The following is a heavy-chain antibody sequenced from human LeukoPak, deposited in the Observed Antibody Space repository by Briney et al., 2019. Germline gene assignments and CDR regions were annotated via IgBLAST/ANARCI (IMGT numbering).Heavy chain of an antibody. D-gene: IGHD1-1*01. V-gene: IGHV4-59*08. J-gene: IGHJ3*02. CDR2: IYYSGST. Sequence: PSETLSLTCTVSGGSISSYYWSWIRQPPGKGLEWIGYIYYSGSTNYNPFLKSRVTISVDTSKNQFSLNLRSVTAADTAVYYCARRTTWAFDTWGQGTMVTVSS. CDR3: ARRTTWAFDT. CDR1: GGSISSYY.